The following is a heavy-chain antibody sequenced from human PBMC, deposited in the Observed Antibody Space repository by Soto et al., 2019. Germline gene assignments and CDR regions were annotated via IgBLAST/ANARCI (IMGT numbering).Heavy chain of an antibody. J-gene: IGHJ4*02. CDR3: ARGTVMITFGGVIANYFDY. CDR1: GGSISSGGYY. V-gene: IGHV4-31*01. CDR2: IYYSGST. Sequence: QVQLQESGPGLVKPSQTLSLTCTVSGGSISSGGYYWSWIRQHPGKGLEWIGYIYYSGSTYYNPSLKSPVTISVDTSKNQFSLKLSSVTAADTAVYYCARGTVMITFGGVIANYFDYWGQGTLVTVSS. D-gene: IGHD3-16*02.